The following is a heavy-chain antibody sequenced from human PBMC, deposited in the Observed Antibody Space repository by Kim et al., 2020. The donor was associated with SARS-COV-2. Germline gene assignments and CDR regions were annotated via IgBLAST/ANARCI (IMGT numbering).Heavy chain of an antibody. D-gene: IGHD3-22*01. J-gene: IGHJ4*02. Sequence: SLKSRVPISVDTSKNQFSLKLSSVTAADTAVYYCASAYDSSGYYGWYFAYWGQGTLVTVSS. CDR3: ASAYDSSGYYGWYFAY. V-gene: IGHV4-59*01.